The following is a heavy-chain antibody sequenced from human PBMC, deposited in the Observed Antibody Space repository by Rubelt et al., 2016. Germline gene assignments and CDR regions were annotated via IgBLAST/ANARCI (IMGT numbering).Heavy chain of an antibody. CDR3: ARDGSSRNKAFDY. V-gene: IGHV3-53*04. Sequence: SGGSTYYADSVKGRFTISRRNSKNTLYLQMNSLRAEDTAVYYCARDGSSRNKAFDYWGQGTLVTVSS. CDR2: SGGST. J-gene: IGHJ4*02. D-gene: IGHD6-6*01.